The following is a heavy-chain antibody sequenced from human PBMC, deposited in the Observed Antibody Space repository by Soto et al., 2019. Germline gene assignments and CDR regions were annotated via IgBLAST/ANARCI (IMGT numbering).Heavy chain of an antibody. CDR1: GGSISSYY. CDR3: ARLLFGAANWFDP. CDR2: IYYSGST. V-gene: IGHV4-59*01. D-gene: IGHD3-10*01. J-gene: IGHJ5*02. Sequence: SSETLSLTCXVSGGSISSYYWSWIRQPPGKGLEWIGYIYYSGSTNYNPSLKSRVTISVDTSKNQFSLKLSSVTAADTAVYYCARLLFGAANWFDPWGQGTLVTVSS.